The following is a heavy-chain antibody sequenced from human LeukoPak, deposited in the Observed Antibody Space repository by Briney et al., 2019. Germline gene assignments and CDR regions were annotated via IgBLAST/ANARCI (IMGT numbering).Heavy chain of an antibody. CDR3: AKRHSSGWYNLPNFDY. V-gene: IGHV3-23*01. J-gene: IGHJ4*02. Sequence: GGSLRLSCAASGFTFSSYAMSWVRQAPGKGLEWVSAISGSGGSTYYADSVKGRFTISRDNSKNTLHLQMNSLRAEDTAVYYCAKRHSSGWYNLPNFDYWGQGTLVTVSS. CDR1: GFTFSSYA. CDR2: ISGSGGST. D-gene: IGHD6-19*01.